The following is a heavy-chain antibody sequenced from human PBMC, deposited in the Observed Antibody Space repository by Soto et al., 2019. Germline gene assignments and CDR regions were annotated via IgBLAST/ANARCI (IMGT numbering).Heavy chain of an antibody. CDR3: ARETTWIQLWPTLAY. CDR2: ISAYNGNT. J-gene: IGHJ4*02. D-gene: IGHD5-18*01. V-gene: IGHV1-18*04. CDR1: GGTFTSYG. Sequence: VASVKVSCKASGGTFTSYGISWVRQAPGQGLEWMGWISAYNGNTNYAQKLQGRVTMTTDTSTSTAYMELRSLRSDDTAVYYCARETTWIQLWPTLAYCGQGTFVTVSS.